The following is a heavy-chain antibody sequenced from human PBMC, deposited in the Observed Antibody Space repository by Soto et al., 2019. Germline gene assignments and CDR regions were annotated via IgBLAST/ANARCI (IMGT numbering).Heavy chain of an antibody. V-gene: IGHV3-23*01. D-gene: IGHD6-13*01. Sequence: GGSLRLSCAASGFTFSSYAMSWVRQAPGKGLEWVSAISGSGGSTYYADSVKGRFTISRDNSKNTLYLQMNSLRAEDTAVYYCARAIAAAGPEDGMDVWGQGTTVTVSS. CDR3: ARAIAAAGPEDGMDV. CDR2: ISGSGGST. CDR1: GFTFSSYA. J-gene: IGHJ6*02.